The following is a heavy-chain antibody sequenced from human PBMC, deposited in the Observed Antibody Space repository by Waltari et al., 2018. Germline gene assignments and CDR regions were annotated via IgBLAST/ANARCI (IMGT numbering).Heavy chain of an antibody. CDR3: ARDARSPGRPLDY. J-gene: IGHJ4*02. V-gene: IGHV3-23*04. CDR2: INGNGDYI. D-gene: IGHD3-10*01. Sequence: EVQLAESGGGLVQPGGSLRLSCAGSGFTFRNYAMNWVRQAPGKGLEWVVHINGNGDYIKYADSVKDRFTISRDNSKNTLSLQMNSLRGEDTAVYFCARDARSPGRPLDYWGQGTLVTVSS. CDR1: GFTFRNYA.